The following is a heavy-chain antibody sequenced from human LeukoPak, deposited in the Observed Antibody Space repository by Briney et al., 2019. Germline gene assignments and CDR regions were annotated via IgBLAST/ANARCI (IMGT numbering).Heavy chain of an antibody. CDR2: FSYSGGT. CDR1: GGSINNLF. Sequence: PSETLSPTCTVSGGSINNLFWTWIRQPPGKGLEWIGYFSYSGGTTYNPSLKSRVTISIDTSKNQFSLNLNSVTAADTAVYYCAREGPLGKYYDYWGPGTLVTVSS. D-gene: IGHD3-16*01. CDR3: AREGPLGKYYDY. J-gene: IGHJ4*02. V-gene: IGHV4-59*01.